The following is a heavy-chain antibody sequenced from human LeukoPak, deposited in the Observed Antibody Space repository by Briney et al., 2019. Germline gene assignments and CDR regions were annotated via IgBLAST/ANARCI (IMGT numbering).Heavy chain of an antibody. Sequence: ASVKVSCKASGYTYTSYDIHWVRQAPGQGLEWMGGINPYSGDTKYAQKFQGRVTMTRDTSISTAYMELSRLMSDDTAVYYCARYWAEPAATDDAFDIWGQGTMVVVSS. CDR1: GYTYTSYD. CDR3: ARYWAEPAATDDAFDI. J-gene: IGHJ3*02. D-gene: IGHD2-15*01. V-gene: IGHV1-2*02. CDR2: INPYSGDT.